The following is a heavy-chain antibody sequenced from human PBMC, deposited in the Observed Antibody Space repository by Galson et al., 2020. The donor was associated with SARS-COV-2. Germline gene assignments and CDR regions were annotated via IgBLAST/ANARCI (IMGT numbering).Heavy chain of an antibody. CDR2: TYDSGST. D-gene: IGHD1-26*01. CDR1: GGSISSNNW. Sequence: SETLSLTCVVSGGSISSNNWWSCVRQPPGKALQWIGTTYDSGSTYYDPSLKSRLTISVDTSKNQFSLKLSSVTAADTAVYYCARHGRGELLFPFDYWGQGILVTVSS. J-gene: IGHJ4*02. V-gene: IGHV4-4*02. CDR3: ARHGRGELLFPFDY.